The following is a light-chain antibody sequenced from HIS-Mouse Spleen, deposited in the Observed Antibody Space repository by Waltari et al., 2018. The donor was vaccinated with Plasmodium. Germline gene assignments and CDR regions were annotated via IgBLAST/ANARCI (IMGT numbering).Light chain of an antibody. J-gene: IGLJ3*02. CDR1: SPHIGSNY. V-gene: IGLV1-47*01. CDR3: AAWDDSLSGWV. Sequence: QSVLTQPPSASGTPGQRVTISCSESSPHIGSNYVYWYQQLPVTTPKLLIYRNNQRPSGVPDRFSGSKSGTSASLAISGLRSEDEADYYCAAWDDSLSGWVFGGGTKLTVL. CDR2: RNN.